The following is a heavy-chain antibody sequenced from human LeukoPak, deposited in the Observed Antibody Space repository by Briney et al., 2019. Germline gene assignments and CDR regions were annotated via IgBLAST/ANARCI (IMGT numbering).Heavy chain of an antibody. J-gene: IGHJ4*02. Sequence: SETLSLTCTVSGDSISDYYWSWIRQPAGRGLEWIGRIFTTENTDYNPSLTSRVTMSIDTSKNQFSLELRSVTAADTAVYYCTRDPAFYGSGDWGQGTLVTVSS. V-gene: IGHV4-4*07. D-gene: IGHD3-10*01. CDR3: TRDPAFYGSGD. CDR2: IFTTENT. CDR1: GDSISDYY.